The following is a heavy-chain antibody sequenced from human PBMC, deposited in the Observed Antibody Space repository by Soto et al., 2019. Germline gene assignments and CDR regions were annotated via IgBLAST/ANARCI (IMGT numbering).Heavy chain of an antibody. CDR2: IKADGSEK. V-gene: IGHV3-7*03. CDR1: GFTFSNHW. D-gene: IGHD3-16*01. J-gene: IGHJ5*01. Sequence: EVHLVESGGGLVQPGGSLRLSCAGSGFTFSNHWMNWVRQAPGKGLEWVANIKADGSEKYYVDSVKGRFTISRDNAKNSLYLQMDSLGAGDPAVYYCARARGVDSWGQGTLVTVSS. CDR3: ARARGVDS.